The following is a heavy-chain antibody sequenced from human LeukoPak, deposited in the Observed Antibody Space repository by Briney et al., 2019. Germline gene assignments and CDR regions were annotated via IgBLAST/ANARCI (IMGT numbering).Heavy chain of an antibody. CDR2: IYYSGST. CDR3: ARAGYCSGGSCYPKDSGWFDP. CDR1: GGSISSGDYY. V-gene: IGHV4-30-4*08. J-gene: IGHJ5*02. D-gene: IGHD2-15*01. Sequence: SQTLSLTCTVSGGSISSGDYYWSWIRQPPGKGLEWIGYIYYSGSTYYNPSLKSRVTISVDTSKNQFSLKLSSVTAADTAVYYCARAGYCSGGSCYPKDSGWFDPWGQGTLVTVSS.